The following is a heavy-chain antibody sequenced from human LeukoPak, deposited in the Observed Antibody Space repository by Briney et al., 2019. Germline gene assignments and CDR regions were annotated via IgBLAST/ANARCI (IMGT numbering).Heavy chain of an antibody. CDR3: ARHARDGYNTIDY. Sequence: PSETLSLTCTVSGGSISSYYWSWIRQPPGRGLEWIGYIYYSGSTNYNPSLKSRVTISVDTSKSQFSLKLSSVTAADTAVYYCARHARDGYNTIDYWGQGTLVTVSS. CDR1: GGSISSYY. J-gene: IGHJ4*02. V-gene: IGHV4-59*08. CDR2: IYYSGST. D-gene: IGHD5-24*01.